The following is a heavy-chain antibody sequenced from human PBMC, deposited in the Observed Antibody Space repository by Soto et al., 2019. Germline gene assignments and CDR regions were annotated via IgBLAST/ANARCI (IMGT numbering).Heavy chain of an antibody. CDR1: GGSFSGYY. CDR2: INHSGST. J-gene: IGHJ6*02. Sequence: SETLSLTCAVYGGSFSGYYWSWIRQPPGKGLEWIGEINHSGSTNYNPSLKSRVTISVDTSKNQFSLKLSSVTAADPAVYYCARDRGGYCSGGTCYPSRRYMNLWGQGTTVTVSS. V-gene: IGHV4-34*01. CDR3: ARDRGGYCSGGTCYPSRRYMNL. D-gene: IGHD2-15*01.